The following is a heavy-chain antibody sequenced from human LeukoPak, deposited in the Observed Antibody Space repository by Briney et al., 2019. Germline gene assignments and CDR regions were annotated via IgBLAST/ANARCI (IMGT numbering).Heavy chain of an antibody. CDR2: MKQDGSER. V-gene: IGHV3-7*04. Sequence: GSLRLSCAASGFSFSSYSMNWVRQAPGKGLEWVANMKQDGSERYYVDSVKGRFTISRDNAKNSLYLQMNSLRAEDTAVYYCARDGVGAFDIWGQGTMVTVSS. J-gene: IGHJ3*02. CDR1: GFSFSSYS. D-gene: IGHD3-10*01. CDR3: ARDGVGAFDI.